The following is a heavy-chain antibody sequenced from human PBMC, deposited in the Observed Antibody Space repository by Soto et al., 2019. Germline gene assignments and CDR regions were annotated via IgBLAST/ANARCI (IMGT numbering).Heavy chain of an antibody. J-gene: IGHJ5*02. CDR2: ISGSGGST. CDR1: GFTLSSYA. CDR3: ARQIAAAGNNWFDP. V-gene: IGHV3-23*01. D-gene: IGHD6-13*01. Sequence: LRLSCAASGFTLSSYAMSWVRQAPGKGLEWVSAISGSGGSTYYADSVKGRFTISRDNSKNTLYLQMNSLRAEDTAVYYCARQIAAAGNNWFDPWGQGTLVTVSS.